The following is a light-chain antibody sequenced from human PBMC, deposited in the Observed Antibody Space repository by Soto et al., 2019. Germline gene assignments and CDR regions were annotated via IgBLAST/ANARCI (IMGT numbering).Light chain of an antibody. CDR3: QQYNDWPPLT. J-gene: IGKJ4*01. CDR2: GAS. Sequence: ETVMQQSPATLSVSPGERATLSCRASQSVNTHLAWYQQKPGQSPRLLIYGASTRATGIPARFSGSGSGTEFTLTISSLQSEDFAVYYCQQYNDWPPLTFGGGTKVEMK. CDR1: QSVNTH. V-gene: IGKV3-15*01.